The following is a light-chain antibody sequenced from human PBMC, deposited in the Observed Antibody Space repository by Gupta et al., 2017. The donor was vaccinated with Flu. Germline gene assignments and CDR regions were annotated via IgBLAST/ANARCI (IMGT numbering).Light chain of an antibody. J-gene: IGKJ2*01. CDR1: QSLVHSDGNTY. CDR3: RQDKQCYT. CDR2: KIS. V-gene: IGKV2-24*01. Sequence: DIVMTQTPLSSPVTLGQPASISCRSSQSLVHSDGNTYLSWLQQRPGQPPRLLIYKISNRFYSGPATFSGSGEWKDVTLKSSRGVHPDVGTYYCRQDKQCYTFGQGTKMEIK.